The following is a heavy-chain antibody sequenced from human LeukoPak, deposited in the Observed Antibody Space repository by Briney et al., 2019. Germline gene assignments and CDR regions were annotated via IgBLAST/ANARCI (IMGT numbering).Heavy chain of an antibody. CDR2: IYYSGST. D-gene: IGHD3-16*01. J-gene: IGHJ1*01. Sequence: SETLSLTCTVSGGSISSSSYYWGWIRQPPGKGLEWIGSIYYSGSTYYNPSLKSRVTISVDTSKNQFSLKLSSVTAADTAVYYCARDQWGSAVITSSGYFQHWGQGTLVTVSS. V-gene: IGHV4-39*07. CDR1: GGSISSSSYY. CDR3: ARDQWGSAVITSSGYFQH.